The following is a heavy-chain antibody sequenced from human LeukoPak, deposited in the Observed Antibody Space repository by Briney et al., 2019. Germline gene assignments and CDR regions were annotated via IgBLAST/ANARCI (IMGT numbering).Heavy chain of an antibody. Sequence: GASVKVSCKASGGTFSSYAISWVRQAPGQGLEWMGGIIPIFGTANYAQKFQGRVTITADKSTSTAYMELSSLRSEDTAVYYCARGPTVTDFDYWGQGTLVTVSS. CDR2: IIPIFGTA. CDR3: ARGPTVTDFDY. J-gene: IGHJ4*02. D-gene: IGHD4-11*01. CDR1: GGTFSSYA. V-gene: IGHV1-69*06.